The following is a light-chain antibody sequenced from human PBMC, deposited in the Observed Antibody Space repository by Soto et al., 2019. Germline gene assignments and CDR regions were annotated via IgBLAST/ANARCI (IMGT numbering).Light chain of an antibody. CDR1: QSISSNY. Sequence: EIVLTQSPGTLSLSPGETVTLSCRASQSISSNYVAWFQHKPGQAPRLLIYGASSRAPGIPERFSGSGSGTDFSLTINRLEPEDSAVFYCQQYGYPQLTFGGGTKVDXK. CDR3: QQYGYPQLT. J-gene: IGKJ4*01. CDR2: GAS. V-gene: IGKV3-20*01.